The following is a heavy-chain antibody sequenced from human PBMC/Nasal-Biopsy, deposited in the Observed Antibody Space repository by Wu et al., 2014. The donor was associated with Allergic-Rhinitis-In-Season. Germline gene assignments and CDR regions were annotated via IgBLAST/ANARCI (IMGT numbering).Heavy chain of an antibody. Sequence: TLSLTCTVSGVSISSSYWSWIRQPPGKGLEWIGYIHHSGSTYYNPSLKSRVTISVDTSKNQFSLKLTSVTAADTAVYYCARSPDCSSASCYGSSLRFAYWGQGILVTVSS. CDR2: IHHSGST. J-gene: IGHJ4*02. CDR1: GVSISSSY. V-gene: IGHV4-59*01. D-gene: IGHD2-2*01. CDR3: ARSPDCSSASCYGSSLRFAY.